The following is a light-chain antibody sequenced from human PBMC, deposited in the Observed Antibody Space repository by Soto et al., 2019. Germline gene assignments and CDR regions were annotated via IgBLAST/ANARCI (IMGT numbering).Light chain of an antibody. Sequence: IVVRQSPKTLTLSPAARATLYCRASQSVSSNLAWHQQRPGQAPRLLIYGASTRATGVPARFSGGGSGTEFTLTITSLQSEDFAVYWWQQYNNLPLTFGAGTKLDIK. CDR2: GAS. J-gene: IGKJ5*01. CDR3: QQYNNLPLT. CDR1: QSVSSN. V-gene: IGKV3D-15*01.